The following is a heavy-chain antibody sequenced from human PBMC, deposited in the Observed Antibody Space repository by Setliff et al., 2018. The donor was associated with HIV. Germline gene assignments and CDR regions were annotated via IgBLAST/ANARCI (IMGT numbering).Heavy chain of an antibody. CDR2: IIPIFGTA. CDR1: VGTFSSYA. Sequence: SVKVSCKASVGTFSSYAISWVRQAPGQGLEWMGGIIPIFGTANYAQKFQGRVTITADESTSTAYMELSSLRSEDTAVYYCARDPGGYDSSGFDAFDIWGQGTMVTVSS. J-gene: IGHJ3*02. V-gene: IGHV1-69*13. D-gene: IGHD3-22*01. CDR3: ARDPGGYDSSGFDAFDI.